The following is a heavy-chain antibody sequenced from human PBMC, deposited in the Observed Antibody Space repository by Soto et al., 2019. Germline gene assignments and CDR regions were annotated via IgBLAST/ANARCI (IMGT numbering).Heavy chain of an antibody. CDR1: GYTFTGYY. CDR3: AGGYYDILTGYYRYYYYGMDV. D-gene: IGHD3-9*01. J-gene: IGHJ6*02. Sequence: ASVKVSCKASGYTFTGYYMHWVRQAPGQGLEWMGWINPNSGGTNYAQKFQGRVTMTRDTSISTAYMELSRLRSDDTAVYYCAGGYYDILTGYYRYYYYGMDVWRQGTTVTVPS. CDR2: INPNSGGT. V-gene: IGHV1-2*02.